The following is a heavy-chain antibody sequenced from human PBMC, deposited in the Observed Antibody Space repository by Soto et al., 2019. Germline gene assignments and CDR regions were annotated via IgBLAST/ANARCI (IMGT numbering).Heavy chain of an antibody. D-gene: IGHD2-21*02. CDR2: IYNSGNT. CDR1: GGSISSGFYS. Sequence: SETLSRTCAVSGGSISSGFYSWIWIRQPPGQGLEWIGYIYNSGNTYYNPSLMSRVTISVDRSQNHFSLKLTSVTAADTAVYYCARGSDGVWNWFDPWGQGTQVTVSS. V-gene: IGHV4-30-2*01. CDR3: ARGSDGVWNWFDP. J-gene: IGHJ5*02.